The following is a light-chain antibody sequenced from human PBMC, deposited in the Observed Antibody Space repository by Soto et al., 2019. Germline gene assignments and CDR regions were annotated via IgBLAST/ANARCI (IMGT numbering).Light chain of an antibody. V-gene: IGKV3-15*01. CDR1: QSVSSN. CDR2: GAS. CDR3: QQYNNWPRT. J-gene: IGKJ3*01. Sequence: EIVMTQSPATLYVSPGEKATLSCRASQSVSSNLAWYQQKPGQAPRLLIYGASTRATGIPARFSGSGSGTEFTLTISSLQSEDFAVYYCQQYNNWPRTFGTGTKVDIK.